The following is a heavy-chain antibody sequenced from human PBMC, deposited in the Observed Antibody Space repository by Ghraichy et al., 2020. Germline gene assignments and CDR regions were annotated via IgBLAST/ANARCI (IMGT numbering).Heavy chain of an antibody. Sequence: GGFLRLSCAASGFTFSGYAMSWVRQSPGKGLEWVSSISGNGGGTYYADSVKGRFTISRDNSKNTLHLQMNTLRAEDAAIYYCARRFLEAGDYWGQGTLVTVSS. CDR3: ARRFLEAGDY. CDR2: ISGNGGGT. J-gene: IGHJ4*02. CDR1: GFTFSGYA. V-gene: IGHV3-23*01. D-gene: IGHD3-3*01.